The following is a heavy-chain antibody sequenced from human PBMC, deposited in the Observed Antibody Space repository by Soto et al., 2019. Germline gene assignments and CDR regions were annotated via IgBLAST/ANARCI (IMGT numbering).Heavy chain of an antibody. J-gene: IGHJ3*01. CDR3: AYSTGWYRLDV. V-gene: IGHV4-4*02. CDR1: GGSISTPYW. CDR2: FYHSGGN. Sequence: QVHLQESGPGLVKPSGTLSLTCAVSGGSISTPYWWTWFRQPPGEELEWIGDFYHSGGNNYNPSLISRVTISLDKSNTQFSLKMMSVTAADTAIYYCAYSTGWYRLDVWGQGTMVIVSS. D-gene: IGHD6-19*01.